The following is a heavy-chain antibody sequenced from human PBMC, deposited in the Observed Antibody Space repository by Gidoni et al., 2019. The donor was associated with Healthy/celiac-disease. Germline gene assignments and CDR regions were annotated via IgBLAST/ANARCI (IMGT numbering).Heavy chain of an antibody. D-gene: IGHD3-22*01. Sequence: QVQLVQSGAEVKKPGASVQVSCKASGYTFTSYGISWVRQAPGQGLEWMGWISAYNGNTNYAQNLQGRVTMTTDTSTSTAYMELRSLRSDDTAVYYCARSLFRDYDSSGYWAFWGQGTLVTVSS. CDR3: ARSLFRDYDSSGYWAF. CDR1: GYTFTSYG. CDR2: ISAYNGNT. V-gene: IGHV1-18*01. J-gene: IGHJ4*02.